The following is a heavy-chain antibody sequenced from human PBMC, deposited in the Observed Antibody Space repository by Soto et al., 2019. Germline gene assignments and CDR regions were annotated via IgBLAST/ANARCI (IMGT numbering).Heavy chain of an antibody. J-gene: IGHJ4*02. D-gene: IGHD3-22*01. CDR3: ARGGGYYYDSSGYYFPKPCDY. Sequence: ASVKVSCKASGYTFTCYGLSWVRQSPGQRLECMVWISAYNGNTNYAQKLQGRVTMTTDTSTSTAYMELRSLRSDDTAVYYCARGGGYYYDSSGYYFPKPCDYWGQGTLVTVSS. V-gene: IGHV1-18*01. CDR2: ISAYNGNT. CDR1: GYTFTCYG.